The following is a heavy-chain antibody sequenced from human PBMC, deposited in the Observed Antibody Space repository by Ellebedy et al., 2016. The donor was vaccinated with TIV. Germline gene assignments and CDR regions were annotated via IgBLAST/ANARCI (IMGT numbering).Heavy chain of an antibody. CDR3: AALQWLAPAWYFDL. CDR1: GASIRSYY. J-gene: IGHJ2*01. Sequence: GSLRLSCTVSGASIRSYYWSWVRQPPGKGLEWIGYVYYSGTNYNPSLKSLVTISVDTYKNQFSLKLSSVTAADTAVYYCAALQWLAPAWYFDLWGRGTLVTVSS. D-gene: IGHD6-19*01. V-gene: IGHV4-59*08. CDR2: VYYSGT.